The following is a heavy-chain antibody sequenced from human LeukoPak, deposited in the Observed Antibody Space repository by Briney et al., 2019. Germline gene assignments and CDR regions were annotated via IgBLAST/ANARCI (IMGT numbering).Heavy chain of an antibody. CDR1: GFTFSSYW. Sequence: GGSLRLSCAASGFTFSSYWMSWVRQAPGKGLEWVANIKQDGSEKYYVDSVKGRFTISRDNAKNSLYLQMNSLRAEDTAVYYCARLVFRATGINWFDPWGHGALVTVSS. CDR2: IKQDGSEK. V-gene: IGHV3-7*01. J-gene: IGHJ5*02. CDR3: ARLVFRATGINWFDP. D-gene: IGHD1-26*01.